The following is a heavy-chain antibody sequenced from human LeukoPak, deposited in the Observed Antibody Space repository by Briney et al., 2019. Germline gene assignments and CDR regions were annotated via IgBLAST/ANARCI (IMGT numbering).Heavy chain of an antibody. CDR3: ARDRRSWNYHLDY. CDR2: ISAYNGNT. V-gene: IGHV1-18*01. J-gene: IGHJ4*02. Sequence: ASVKVSCKASGGTFSSYAISWVRQAPGQGLEWMGWISAYNGNTNYAQKLQGRVTMTTDTSTSTAYMELRSLRSDDTAVYYCARDRRSWNYHLDYWGQGTLVTVSS. D-gene: IGHD1-7*01. CDR1: GGTFSSYA.